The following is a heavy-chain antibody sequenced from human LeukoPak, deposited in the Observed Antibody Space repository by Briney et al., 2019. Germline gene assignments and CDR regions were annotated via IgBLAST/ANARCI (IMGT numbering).Heavy chain of an antibody. CDR3: ARGNYESSGVCDY. V-gene: IGHV3-33*01. J-gene: IGHJ4*02. CDR2: IWYDGSNK. D-gene: IGHD3-22*01. Sequence: PGRSLSLSCAASGFTFSNYGMHWVRQAPGKGLEWVAVIWYDGSNKFYADSVKGRFTISRDNSKNTLYLQMNSLRAEHTAVYYCARGNYESSGVCDYWGQGTLVTVSS. CDR1: GFTFSNYG.